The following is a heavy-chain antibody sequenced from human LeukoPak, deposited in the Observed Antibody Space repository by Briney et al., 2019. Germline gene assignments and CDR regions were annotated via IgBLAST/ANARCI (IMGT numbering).Heavy chain of an antibody. J-gene: IGHJ5*02. CDR2: IYHSGST. Sequence: PSGTLSLTCAVSGGSISSDTWWSWVRQPPGKGLDWIGEIYHSGSTNYNPSLKSRVTISVDKSKNQFSLKLSSVTAADTAVYHCARIMGRGYCISTSCRGDWFDPWGQGTLVTVSS. CDR3: ARIMGRGYCISTSCRGDWFDP. CDR1: GGSISSDTW. V-gene: IGHV4-4*02. D-gene: IGHD2-2*01.